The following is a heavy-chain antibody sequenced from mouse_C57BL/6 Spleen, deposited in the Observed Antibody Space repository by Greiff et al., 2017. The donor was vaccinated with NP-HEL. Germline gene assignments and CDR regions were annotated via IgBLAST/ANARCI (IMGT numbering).Heavy chain of an antibody. CDR2: IDPNSGGT. CDR3: ARHPGGLFLNGAMDY. V-gene: IGHV1-72*01. CDR1: GYTFTSYW. Sequence: VQLQQSGAELVKPGASVKLSCKASGYTFTSYWMHWVKQRPGRGLEWIGRIDPNSGGTKYNEKFKSKATLTVDKPASTAYMQLSSLTSEDSAVYCCARHPGGLFLNGAMDYWGQGTSVTVSS. J-gene: IGHJ4*01.